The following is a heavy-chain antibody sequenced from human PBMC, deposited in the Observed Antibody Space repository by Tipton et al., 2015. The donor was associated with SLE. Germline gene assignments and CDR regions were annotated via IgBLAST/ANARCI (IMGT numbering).Heavy chain of an antibody. CDR3: AKGRDGNSGYGRGSRLDY. D-gene: IGHD5-12*01. V-gene: IGHV3-23*01. CDR2: ASGSGNSA. CDR1: GFIFSSYG. J-gene: IGHJ4*02. Sequence: SLRLSCTGSGFIFSSYGMTWVRQAPGKGLEWVASASGSGNSAYHADSVRGRFTISKDNDKNTLYLQMNSLRAEDTAVYYCAKGRDGNSGYGRGSRLDYWGQGTLVTVSS.